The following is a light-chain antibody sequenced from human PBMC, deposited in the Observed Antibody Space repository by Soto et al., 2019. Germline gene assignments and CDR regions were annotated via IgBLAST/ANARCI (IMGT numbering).Light chain of an antibody. Sequence: EIVLTQSPGTLSLSPGERATLSCRASQSVSSSYLAWYQQKPGQAPRLLIYGASSRATGIPDRFSGSGSGKHVTLTIRRLEPEDFAVYYCQQYGSSPPYTLGQGTKLEIK. CDR2: GAS. V-gene: IGKV3-20*01. CDR3: QQYGSSPPYT. CDR1: QSVSSSY. J-gene: IGKJ2*01.